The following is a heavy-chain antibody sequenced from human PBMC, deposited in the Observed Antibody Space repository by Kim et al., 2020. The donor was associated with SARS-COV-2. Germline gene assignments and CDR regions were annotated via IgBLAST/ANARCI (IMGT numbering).Heavy chain of an antibody. CDR2: IIPILGIA. CDR3: ASEEVIRYFDWLFGPADP. Sequence: SVKVSCKASGGTFSRYAISWVRQAPGQGLEWMGRIIPILGIANYAQKFQGRVTITADKSTSTAYMELSSLRSEGTAVYYCASEEVIRYFDWLFGPADPW. CDR1: GGTFSRYA. D-gene: IGHD3-9*01. V-gene: IGHV1-69*04. J-gene: IGHJ5*02.